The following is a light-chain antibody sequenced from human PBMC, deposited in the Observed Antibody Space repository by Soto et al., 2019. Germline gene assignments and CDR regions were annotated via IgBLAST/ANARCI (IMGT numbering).Light chain of an antibody. CDR2: DAS. CDR3: QQYNNYPRT. V-gene: IGKV1-5*01. CDR1: ESIRTW. J-gene: IGKJ1*01. Sequence: DIQMTQSPSTLSASIGDRVTITCRASESIRTWLAWYQYKPGKDPKFLIYDASSLESGVPSRFSGSGSGTEFTLTISNLQPDDFATYFCQQYNNYPRTFGQGTKVEI.